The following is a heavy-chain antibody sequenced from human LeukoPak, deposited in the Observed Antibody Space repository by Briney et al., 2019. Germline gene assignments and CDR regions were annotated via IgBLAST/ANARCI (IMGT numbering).Heavy chain of an antibody. J-gene: IGHJ5*02. D-gene: IGHD1-7*01. Sequence: SQTLSLTCAISGDSVSSNSAAWNWIRQSPSRGLEWLGRTYYRSKWYNDDAGSVKSRITINPDTSKNQFSLQLNSVNPEDTAVYYCASTHWNYADNWFDPWGQGTLVTVSS. CDR1: GDSVSSNSAA. V-gene: IGHV6-1*01. CDR3: ASTHWNYADNWFDP. CDR2: TYYRSKWYN.